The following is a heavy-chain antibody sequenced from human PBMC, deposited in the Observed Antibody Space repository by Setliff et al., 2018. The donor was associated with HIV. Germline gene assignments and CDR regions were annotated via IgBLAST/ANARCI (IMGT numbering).Heavy chain of an antibody. J-gene: IGHJ4*02. CDR2: IHHSGST. CDR3: ARVDRCSGGSCYFIDY. CDR1: GYSITSGYY. Sequence: SETLSLTCTVSGYSITSGYYWGWIRQPPGKGLEWIGSIHHSGSTYYNPSLKSRVIISVDASKNEVSLKVSSVTAADTAVYYCARVDRCSGGSCYFIDYWGQGTLVTVSS. V-gene: IGHV4-38-2*02. D-gene: IGHD2-15*01.